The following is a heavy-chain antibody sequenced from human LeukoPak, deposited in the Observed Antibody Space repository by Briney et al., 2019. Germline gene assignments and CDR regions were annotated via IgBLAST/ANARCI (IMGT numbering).Heavy chain of an antibody. CDR1: GYTFTNYY. CDR2: INPSGGST. Sequence: GASVKVSCKASGYTFTNYYMHWGRQAPGQGLEWMGIINPSGGSTSYAQKFQGRVIMTRDTSTSTVYMELSSLGSEDTAVYYCARANKLGNVVLLFYWGQGTLVTVSS. D-gene: IGHD7-27*01. CDR3: ARANKLGNVVLLFY. J-gene: IGHJ4*02. V-gene: IGHV1-46*01.